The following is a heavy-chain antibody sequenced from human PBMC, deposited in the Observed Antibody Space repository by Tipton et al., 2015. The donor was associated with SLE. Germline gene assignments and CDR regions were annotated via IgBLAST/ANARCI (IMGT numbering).Heavy chain of an antibody. CDR2: VNYGGDT. V-gene: IGHV4-39*07. J-gene: IGHJ5*02. CDR3: ARVEGDYGVWFDP. Sequence: TLSLTCTVSGGSISSSSYYWGWIRQPPGKGLEWIGTVNYGGDTYYNPSLKSRVTISIDTSRNQFSLKLSSVTAADTAVYYCARVEGDYGVWFDPWGQGTLVTVSS. D-gene: IGHD3-16*01. CDR1: GGSISSSSYY.